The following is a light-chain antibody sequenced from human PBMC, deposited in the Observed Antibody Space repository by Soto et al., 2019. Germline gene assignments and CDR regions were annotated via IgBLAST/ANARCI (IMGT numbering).Light chain of an antibody. V-gene: IGLV2-14*01. CDR1: SSDVGGYNY. Sequence: QSVLNQPASMSGSPGQSITISCTGTSSDVGGYNYVSWDQQHPGKAPKLMIYDVSNRPSGVSNRFSGSKSGNTASLTISGLQAEDEADYYCSSYTSSSTYVFGTGTKVTVL. CDR3: SSYTSSSTYV. J-gene: IGLJ1*01. CDR2: DVS.